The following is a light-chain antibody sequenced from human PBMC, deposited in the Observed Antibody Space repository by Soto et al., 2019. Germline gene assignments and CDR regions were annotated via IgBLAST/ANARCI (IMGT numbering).Light chain of an antibody. CDR2: GAS. J-gene: IGKJ3*01. CDR3: QQYGSSPFT. V-gene: IGKV3-20*01. CDR1: QSVSSSY. Sequence: IALTQSPGTLSLSPGERATLSCRASQSVSSSYLAWYQKKPGQAPRLLIYGASSRATGIPDRFSGSGSGTDFTLTISRLEPEDFAVYYCQQYGSSPFTYGPGTKVDIK.